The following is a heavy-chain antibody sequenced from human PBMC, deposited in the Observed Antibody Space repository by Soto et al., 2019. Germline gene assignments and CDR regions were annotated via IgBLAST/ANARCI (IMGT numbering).Heavy chain of an antibody. CDR2: IWYDGSNK. CDR1: GITFSSYG. D-gene: IGHD5-18*01. Sequence: QVQLVESGGGVVQPGSSLRLSCAAYGITFSSYGMHWVRQAPGKGLEWVAVIWYDGSNKYYADSVKGRFTISRDNSKNTLYLQMNSLRAEDTAVYYCARVKAMVLYGMDVWGQGTTVTVSS. J-gene: IGHJ6*02. CDR3: ARVKAMVLYGMDV. V-gene: IGHV3-33*01.